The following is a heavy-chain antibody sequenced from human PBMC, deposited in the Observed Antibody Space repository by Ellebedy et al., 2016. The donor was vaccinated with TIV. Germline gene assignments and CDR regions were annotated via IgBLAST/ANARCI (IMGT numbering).Heavy chain of an antibody. Sequence: AASVKVSCKASGYTFTSYYMHWVRQAPGQGLEWMGIINPNVNSTRYAQKFQGRVTMTRDTSTSTVYMELRSLRSEDTAVYYCARDVTVTTTEAFDYWGQGTLVTVSS. CDR2: INPNVNST. J-gene: IGHJ4*02. CDR3: ARDVTVTTTEAFDY. CDR1: GYTFTSYY. V-gene: IGHV1-46*01. D-gene: IGHD4-17*01.